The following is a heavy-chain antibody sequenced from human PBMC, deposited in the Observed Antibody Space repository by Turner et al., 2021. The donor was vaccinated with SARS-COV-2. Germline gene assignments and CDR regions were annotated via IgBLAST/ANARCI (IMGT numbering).Heavy chain of an antibody. J-gene: IGHJ6*02. CDR2: IYYSGST. Sequence: QLQLQESGPGLVKRSETLSLTGTVSSGSLSSSSYYWGWIRQPPGKGLEWIGSIYYSGSTYYNPSLKSRVTISVDTSKNQFSLKLSSVTAADTAVYYCAREEVVFRASHTLYYYGMDVWGQGTTVTVSS. D-gene: IGHD3-22*01. V-gene: IGHV4-39*01. CDR1: SGSLSSSSYY. CDR3: AREEVVFRASHTLYYYGMDV.